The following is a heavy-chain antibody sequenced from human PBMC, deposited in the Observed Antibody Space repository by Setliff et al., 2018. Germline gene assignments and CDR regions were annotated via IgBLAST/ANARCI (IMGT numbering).Heavy chain of an antibody. Sequence: SVKVSCKASGGTFSSYAISWVRQAPGQGLEWMGGIIPMFGTTNYARKFQGRVTITADESTITAYMELSSLRSEDTAVYYCARVRDCSGGICHRGFHHYMDVWGKGTTVTVSS. V-gene: IGHV1-69*13. J-gene: IGHJ6*03. D-gene: IGHD2-15*01. CDR2: IIPMFGTT. CDR3: ARVRDCSGGICHRGFHHYMDV. CDR1: GGTFSSYA.